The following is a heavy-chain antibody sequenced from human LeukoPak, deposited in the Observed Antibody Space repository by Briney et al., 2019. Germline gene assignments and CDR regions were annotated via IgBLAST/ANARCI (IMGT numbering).Heavy chain of an antibody. CDR3: STFDSSGYYTNI. J-gene: IGHJ3*02. Sequence: GGSLRPSCAGSGFSFSNVWMSWVRQAPGKGLEWVGRIKSKTDGGTIDYAAPVKGRFTIARDDSKDTLYLQMNSLKTEDTAVYYCSTFDSSGYYTNIWGQGTMVTVSS. V-gene: IGHV3-15*01. CDR1: GFSFSNVW. D-gene: IGHD3-22*01. CDR2: IKSKTDGGTI.